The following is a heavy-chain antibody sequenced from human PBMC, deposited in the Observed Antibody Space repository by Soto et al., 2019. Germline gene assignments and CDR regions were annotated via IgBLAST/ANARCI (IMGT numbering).Heavy chain of an antibody. CDR3: XRESGLRFLEWLPGHYYGMDV. D-gene: IGHD3-3*01. CDR2: IWYDGSNK. CDR1: GFTFSSYG. Sequence: QVQLVESGGGVVQPGRSLRLSCAASGFTFSSYGMHWVRQAPGKGLEWVAVIWYDGSNKYYADSVKVRFTISRDNSKNTLYLQMHRLRAEDTAVYYCXRESGLRFLEWLPGHYYGMDVWGQGTPVTVSS. J-gene: IGHJ6*02. V-gene: IGHV3-33*01.